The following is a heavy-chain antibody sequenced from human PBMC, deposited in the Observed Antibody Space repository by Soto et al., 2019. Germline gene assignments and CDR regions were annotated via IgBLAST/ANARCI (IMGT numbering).Heavy chain of an antibody. CDR1: GGSIRSYY. V-gene: IGHV4-59*08. Sequence: SETLSLTCTVSGGSIRSYYWSWIRQPPGKGLEWLGYIYYSGSTNYNPSLKSRVTISVDTSKNQFSLKLTSVTAADTAVYYCARHLWSSGYYLVFDSWGQGTLVTVSS. CDR3: ARHLWSSGYYLVFDS. D-gene: IGHD6-19*01. CDR2: IYYSGST. J-gene: IGHJ4*02.